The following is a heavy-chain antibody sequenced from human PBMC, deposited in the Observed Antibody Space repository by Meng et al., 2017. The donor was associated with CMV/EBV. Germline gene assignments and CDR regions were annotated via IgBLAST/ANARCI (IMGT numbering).Heavy chain of an antibody. D-gene: IGHD3-22*01. CDR1: RGSISSYY. CDR2: IYTSGST. Sequence: QPQLQESVAVIVNASETLSLTSILSRGSISSYYWSWLRQPAGKGLEWIGRIYTSGSTNYNPSLKSRVTMSVDTSKNQFSLKLSSVTAADTAVYYCARVWDSGWDYWGQGTLVTVSS. V-gene: IGHV4-4*07. CDR3: ARVWDSGWDY. J-gene: IGHJ4*02.